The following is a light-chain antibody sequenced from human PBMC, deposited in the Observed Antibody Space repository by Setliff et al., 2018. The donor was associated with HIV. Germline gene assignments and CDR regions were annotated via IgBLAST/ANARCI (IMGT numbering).Light chain of an antibody. J-gene: IGLJ1*01. V-gene: IGLV2-11*01. CDR1: SSDVGGYDY. CDR3: CSYANSDVFI. CDR2: DVD. Sequence: QSALAQPRSVPGSPGQSVTISCTGTSSDVGGYDYVSWYQQHPGKAPKLMISDVDKRPSGVPDRFSGSKSGNTASLTISGLQAEDEADYYCCSYANSDVFIFGSGTKV.